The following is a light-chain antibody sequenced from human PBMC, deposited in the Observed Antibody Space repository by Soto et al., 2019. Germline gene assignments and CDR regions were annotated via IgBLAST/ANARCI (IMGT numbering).Light chain of an antibody. J-gene: IGLJ3*02. V-gene: IGLV2-8*01. CDR3: QSYDSSLSGWV. Sequence: QSVLTQPPSASGSPGQSVTISCTGTSSDVGGYKYVSWYQQYPGKAPKLMIYAVSERPSGVPDRFSGSKSGTSASLAITGLQAEDEADYYCQSYDSSLSGWVFGGGTQLTVL. CDR2: AVS. CDR1: SSDVGGYKY.